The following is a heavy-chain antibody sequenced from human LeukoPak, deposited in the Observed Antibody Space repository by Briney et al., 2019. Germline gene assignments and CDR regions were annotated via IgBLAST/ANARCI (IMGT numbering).Heavy chain of an antibody. D-gene: IGHD3-22*01. CDR3: ARGLDRYDSSGYYGL. CDR1: GFTFSSYS. CDR2: ISSSNNYI. J-gene: IGHJ4*02. Sequence: PGGSLRLSCAASGFTFSSYSMNWVRQAPGKGLEWVSSISSSNNYIYYADSVKGRFTISRDNAKNSLYLQMNSLRAEDTAVYYCARGLDRYDSSGYYGLWGQGTLVTVSS. V-gene: IGHV3-21*01.